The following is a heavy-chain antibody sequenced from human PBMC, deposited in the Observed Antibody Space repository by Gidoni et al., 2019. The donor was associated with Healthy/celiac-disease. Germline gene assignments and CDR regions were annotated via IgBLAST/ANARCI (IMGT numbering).Heavy chain of an antibody. J-gene: IGHJ4*02. D-gene: IGHD3-10*01. CDR3: VKELWFGRIHYFDY. CDR2: ISSNGGST. V-gene: IGHV3-64D*06. Sequence: EVKLVESGGGLVQPGGSLRLSCSASGSTFSSYAMHWVRQAPGKGLEYVSAISSNGGSTYYADSVKGRFTISRDNSKNTLYLQMSSLRAEDTAVYYCVKELWFGRIHYFDYWGQGTLVTVSS. CDR1: GSTFSSYA.